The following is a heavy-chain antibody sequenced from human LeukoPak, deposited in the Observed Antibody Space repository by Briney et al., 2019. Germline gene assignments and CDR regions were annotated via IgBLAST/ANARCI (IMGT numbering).Heavy chain of an antibody. V-gene: IGHV1-18*04. CDR2: ISAYNGNT. D-gene: IGHD3-16*02. Sequence: ASVKVSYKASGYTFTSYGISWVRQAPGQGLEWMGWISAYNGNTNYAQKLQGRVTMTTDTSTSTAYMELRSLRSDDTAVYYCARGVMITFGGVIAQQYYFDYWGQGTLVTVSS. CDR1: GYTFTSYG. CDR3: ARGVMITFGGVIAQQYYFDY. J-gene: IGHJ4*02.